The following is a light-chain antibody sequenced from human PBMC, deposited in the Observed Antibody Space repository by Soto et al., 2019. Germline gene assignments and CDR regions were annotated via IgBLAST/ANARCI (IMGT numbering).Light chain of an antibody. Sequence: QSVLTQPASVSGSPGQSITISCTGTNSDIGFYNYVSWYQQHPGEAPKLIIYEVAKRPSGVSSRFSGSKSGNTASLTISGLQAEDEADYHCSSYTSSSPLYVFGTGTKVTGL. CDR3: SSYTSSSPLYV. CDR2: EVA. V-gene: IGLV2-14*01. J-gene: IGLJ1*01. CDR1: NSDIGFYNY.